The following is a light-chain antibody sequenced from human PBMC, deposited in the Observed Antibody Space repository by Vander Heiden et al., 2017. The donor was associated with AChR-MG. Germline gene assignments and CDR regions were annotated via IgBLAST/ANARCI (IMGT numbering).Light chain of an antibody. Sequence: QSVLTQPPSVSGAPGQRVNISCTGSSSNIGAGYDVHWYQQLPGTAPKLLSYGNRNRPSGVPDRFSGSKSGTSAALAITGLQAEDEADYYGQSYDSSLSAVVFGGGTKLTVL. CDR1: SSNIGAGYD. CDR3: QSYDSSLSAVV. J-gene: IGLJ2*01. CDR2: GNR. V-gene: IGLV1-40*01.